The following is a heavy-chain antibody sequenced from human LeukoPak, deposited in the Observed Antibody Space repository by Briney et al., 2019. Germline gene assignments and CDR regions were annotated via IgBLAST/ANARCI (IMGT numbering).Heavy chain of an antibody. CDR1: GGCISSGGYS. Sequence: SQTLSLTCAVSGGCISSGGYSWSWIRQPPGKGLEWIGYIYHSGSTYYNPSLKSRVTISVDRSKNQFSLKLSSVTAADTAVYYCARVVRWFDPWGQGTLVTASS. D-gene: IGHD2-2*01. J-gene: IGHJ5*02. CDR2: IYHSGST. CDR3: ARVVRWFDP. V-gene: IGHV4-30-2*01.